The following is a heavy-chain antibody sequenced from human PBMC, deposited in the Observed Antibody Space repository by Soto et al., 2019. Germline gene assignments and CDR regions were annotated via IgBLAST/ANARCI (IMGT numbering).Heavy chain of an antibody. CDR1: GGPIRSSSHY. CDR2: IDESGDS. Sequence: QLQLQESGPGLVKPSETLSLTCTVSGGPIRSSSHYWGWIRHSPGTGLEWIGSIDESGDSYYIPSLKSLVTTSVDTSKNLFSLNLISVTGADSAIYFCAREGGYVDYWGQGTLVTVSS. D-gene: IGHD1-1*01. J-gene: IGHJ4*02. V-gene: IGHV4-39*02. CDR3: AREGGYVDY.